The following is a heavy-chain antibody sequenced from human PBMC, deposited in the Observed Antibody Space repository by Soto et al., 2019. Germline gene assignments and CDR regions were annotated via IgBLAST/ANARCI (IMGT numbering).Heavy chain of an antibody. CDR2: INHSGST. CDR3: ARVFGSYYYGSGSYFFDP. D-gene: IGHD3-10*01. CDR1: GGSFSGYY. J-gene: IGHJ5*02. V-gene: IGHV4-34*01. Sequence: SETLSLTCSVYGGSFSGYYWSGIRQPPGKGLEWIGEINHSGSTTYNPSLKSRVTISVDTSKNQFSLKLSSVTAADTAVYYCARVFGSYYYGSGSYFFDPWGQGTLVTVSS.